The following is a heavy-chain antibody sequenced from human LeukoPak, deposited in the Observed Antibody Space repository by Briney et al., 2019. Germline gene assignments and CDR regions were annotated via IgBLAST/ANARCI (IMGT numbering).Heavy chain of an antibody. CDR1: GFTFDMYA. J-gene: IGHJ6*02. CDR2: VSGGVGAT. Sequence: GGSLRLSCAASGFTFDMYAISWGRQAPGKGLEWVASVSGGVGATYYSDSVRGRFTISRDNSKKTVPLQLNSLRAEDTAVYYCTKGGDFTNSWYYYGMDVWGQGTTVIVSS. CDR3: TKGGDFTNSWYYYGMDV. D-gene: IGHD6-13*01. V-gene: IGHV3-23*01.